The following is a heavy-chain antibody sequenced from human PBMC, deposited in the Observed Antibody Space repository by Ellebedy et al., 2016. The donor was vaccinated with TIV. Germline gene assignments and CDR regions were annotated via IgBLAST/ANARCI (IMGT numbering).Heavy chain of an antibody. CDR3: AKDRTYYYDSSGYYYGGRADYYFDY. CDR1: GFTFSNYA. D-gene: IGHD3-22*01. Sequence: GESLKISXAASGFTFSNYAMSWVRQAPGKGLAWVSAIGGNGGSTYYADSVKGRFTISRDNSKNTLYLQMNSLRADDTAVYYCAKDRTYYYDSSGYYYGGRADYYFDYWGQGTLVTVSS. CDR2: IGGNGGST. V-gene: IGHV3-23*01. J-gene: IGHJ4*02.